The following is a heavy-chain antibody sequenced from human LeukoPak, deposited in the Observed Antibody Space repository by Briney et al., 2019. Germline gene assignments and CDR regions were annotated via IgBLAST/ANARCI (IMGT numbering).Heavy chain of an antibody. J-gene: IGHJ4*02. CDR2: FIPMLGKG. CDR1: GGTFSNYA. CDR3: AREGNAGGVGYFDY. V-gene: IGHV1-69*05. D-gene: IGHD3-3*01. Sequence: SVKVSCKASGGTFSNYAISWVRQAPGQGLEWMGGFIPMLGKGHVAKTFQGRVTTTTDESTTTAHMELSSLRSEDTAVYYCAREGNAGGVGYFDYWGQGTLVTVSS.